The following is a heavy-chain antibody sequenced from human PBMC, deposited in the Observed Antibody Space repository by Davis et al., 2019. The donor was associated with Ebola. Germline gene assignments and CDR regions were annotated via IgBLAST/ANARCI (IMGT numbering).Heavy chain of an antibody. J-gene: IGHJ6*02. CDR3: ARAKQPARYSGYAGYYYGMDV. V-gene: IGHV3-74*01. CDR2: INSDGSSI. Sequence: PGGSLRLSCAAFGFTFTNYWMHWVRQAPGKGLVWVSRINSDGSSINYADSVKGRFTISRANAKNTLYLQMNSLRAEDTAVYYCARAKQPARYSGYAGYYYGMDVWGQGTTVTVSS. D-gene: IGHD5-12*01. CDR1: GFTFTNYW.